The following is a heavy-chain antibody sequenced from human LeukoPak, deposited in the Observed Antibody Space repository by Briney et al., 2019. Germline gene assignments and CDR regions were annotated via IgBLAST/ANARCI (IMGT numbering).Heavy chain of an antibody. CDR3: ARVVGHVYGLEYYFDY. CDR1: GFTFSSYW. J-gene: IGHJ4*02. CDR2: IKQDGSEK. D-gene: IGHD3-10*01. Sequence: PGGSLRLSCAASGFTFSSYWMSWVRQAPGKGLEWVANIKQDGSEKYYVDSVKGRFTISRDNAKNSLYLQMNSLRAEDTAVYYCARVVGHVYGLEYYFDYWGQGTLVTVSS. V-gene: IGHV3-7*01.